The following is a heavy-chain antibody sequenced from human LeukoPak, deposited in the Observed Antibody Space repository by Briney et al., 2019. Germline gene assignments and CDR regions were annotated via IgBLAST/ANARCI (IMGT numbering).Heavy chain of an antibody. J-gene: IGHJ6*02. CDR2: ISGSGGST. D-gene: IGHD3-3*01. V-gene: IGHV3-23*01. Sequence: GGSLKLSCAASGFTFSSYAMSWVRQAPGKGLEWVSAISGSGGSTYYADSVKGRFTISRDNSKNTLYLQMNSLRAEDTAVHYCAKAGPQRKLLEWLLSHYYYYYGMDVWGQGTTVTVSS. CDR1: GFTFSSYA. CDR3: AKAGPQRKLLEWLLSHYYYYYGMDV.